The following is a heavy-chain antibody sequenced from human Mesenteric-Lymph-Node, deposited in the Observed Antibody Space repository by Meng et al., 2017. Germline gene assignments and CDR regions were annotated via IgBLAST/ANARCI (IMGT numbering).Heavy chain of an antibody. CDR3: ARRSPAISYYDSSGYSLDI. Sequence: GGSLRLSCKGSGYSFDSYWIAWVRQMPGKVLELMGIMYPGDSDTRYSPSFQGQVTISGDKSINTAYLQWSSLKASDTSMYYCARRSPAISYYDSSGYSLDIWGQGTMVTVSS. V-gene: IGHV5-51*01. D-gene: IGHD3-22*01. J-gene: IGHJ3*02. CDR2: MYPGDSDT. CDR1: GYSFDSYW.